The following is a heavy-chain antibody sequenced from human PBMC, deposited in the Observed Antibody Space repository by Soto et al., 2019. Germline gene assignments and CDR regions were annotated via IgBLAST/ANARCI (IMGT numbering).Heavy chain of an antibody. CDR2: IIPIFHTA. J-gene: IGHJ6*02. CDR1: GDSFNSYA. V-gene: IGHV1-69*01. D-gene: IGHD2-2*01. CDR3: ARVAYCNTTNCLFYYYHYGMDV. Sequence: QVQLVQSGAEVKKPGSSVKVSCKASGDSFNSYAISWVRQAPGQGLEWMGGIIPIFHTANHAQKFQARVTMTADESASTAYMELSGLRSEDTAVYYCARVAYCNTTNCLFYYYHYGMDVWGQGTTVTVS.